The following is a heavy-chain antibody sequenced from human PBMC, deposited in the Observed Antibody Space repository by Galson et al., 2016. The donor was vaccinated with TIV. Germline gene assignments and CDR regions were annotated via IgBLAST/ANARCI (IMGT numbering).Heavy chain of an antibody. CDR3: ARDLSPETTTPFGY. CDR2: INPNSGDT. CDR1: GYTFTGYY. D-gene: IGHD4-17*01. Sequence: SVKVYCKASGYTFTGYYIHYVRQAPGQGLEWMGWINPNSGDTNYAQKFQGRVTMTRDTSISTAYMELSRLRSDDTAMYYCARDLSPETTTPFGYWGQGTLVTVSS. J-gene: IGHJ4*02. V-gene: IGHV1-2*02.